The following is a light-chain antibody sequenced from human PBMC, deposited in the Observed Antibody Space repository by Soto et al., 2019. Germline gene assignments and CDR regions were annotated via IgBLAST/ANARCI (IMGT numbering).Light chain of an antibody. CDR2: SNS. J-gene: IGLJ1*01. V-gene: IGLV1-44*01. CDR3: AAWDDSLSGYV. CDR1: NSNIRSNT. Sequence: QAVVTQPPSASGTPGQRVTISCSGSNSNIRSNTVNWYQQLPGTAPKLLIYSNSQRPSGVPDRFSGSKSGTSASLAISGLQSEDEADYCCAAWDDSLSGYVFGTGTKVTVL.